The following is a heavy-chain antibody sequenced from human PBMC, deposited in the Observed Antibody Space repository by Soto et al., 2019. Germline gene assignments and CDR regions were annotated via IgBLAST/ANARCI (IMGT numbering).Heavy chain of an antibody. D-gene: IGHD6-19*01. J-gene: IGHJ4*02. CDR2: ISGSGGST. CDR1: GFTFSSYA. Sequence: EVQLLESGGGLVQPGGSLRLSCAASGFTFSSYAMSWVRQAPGKGLEWVSAISGSGGSTYYADSVKGRFTISRDNSKNTLYLQMNSLGAEDTAVYYCAKAPGGLVQGGDDYWGQGTLVTVSS. CDR3: AKAPGGLVQGGDDY. V-gene: IGHV3-23*01.